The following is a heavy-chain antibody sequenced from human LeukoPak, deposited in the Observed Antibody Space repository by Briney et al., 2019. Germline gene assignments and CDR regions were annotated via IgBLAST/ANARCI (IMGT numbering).Heavy chain of an antibody. Sequence: SETLSLTCTVSGGSISSSSYYWNWIRQPPGKGLEWIGLIYYSGITSYNPSLKSRVTISVDTSRSQFPLKLSSVTAADTAVYYRARDGGYGSGSSYHNYWGQGILVTVSS. D-gene: IGHD3-10*01. V-gene: IGHV4-39*06. CDR2: IYYSGIT. CDR1: GGSISSSSYY. CDR3: ARDGGYGSGSSYHNY. J-gene: IGHJ4*02.